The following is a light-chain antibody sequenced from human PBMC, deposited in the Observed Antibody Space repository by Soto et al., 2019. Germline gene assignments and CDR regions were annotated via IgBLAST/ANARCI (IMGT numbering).Light chain of an antibody. CDR1: KLETKS. CDR2: YDS. CDR3: QVWDSSGDHRSV. J-gene: IGLJ1*01. V-gene: IGLV3-21*04. Sequence: SYELTQPPPVSVAPGKTASITCGGNKLETKSVHWYQQKPGQAPVLVIYYDSDRPSGIPERFSGSNSGNTATLTISRVEAGDEADYYCQVWDSSGDHRSVFGTGTKLTVL.